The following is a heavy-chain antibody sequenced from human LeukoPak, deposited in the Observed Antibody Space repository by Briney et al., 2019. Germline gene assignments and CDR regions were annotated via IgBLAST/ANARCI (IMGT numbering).Heavy chain of an antibody. CDR3: ARAAAAGDETLDY. CDR1: GGTFSSYA. J-gene: IGHJ4*02. V-gene: IGHV1-69*13. Sequence: SVKVSCKASGGTFSSYAISWVRQAPGQGLGWMGGISPIFGTANYAQKFQGRVTITADESTSTAYMELSSLRSEDTAVYYCARAAAAGDETLDYWGQGTLVTVSS. CDR2: ISPIFGTA. D-gene: IGHD6-13*01.